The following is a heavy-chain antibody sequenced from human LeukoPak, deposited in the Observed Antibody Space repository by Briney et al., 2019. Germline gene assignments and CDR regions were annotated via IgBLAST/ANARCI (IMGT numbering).Heavy chain of an antibody. Sequence: PSETLSLTCTVSGGSISSYYWSWIRQPPGKGLEWIGYIYYSGSTNYNPSLKSRVTISVDTSKNQFSLKLSSVTAADTAVYYCARGVGGGDFWSGYLYDYYYGMDVWGQGTTVTVSS. D-gene: IGHD3-3*01. J-gene: IGHJ6*02. CDR3: ARGVGGGDFWSGYLYDYYYGMDV. CDR1: GGSISSYY. V-gene: IGHV4-59*01. CDR2: IYYSGST.